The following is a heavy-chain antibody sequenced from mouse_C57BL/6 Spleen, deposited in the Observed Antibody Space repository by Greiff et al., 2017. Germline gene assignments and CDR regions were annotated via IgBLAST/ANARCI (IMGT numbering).Heavy chain of an antibody. V-gene: IGHV1-37*01. D-gene: IGHD2-4*01. Sequence: EVKLQESGPELVKPGASVKISCKASGYSFTGYFMNWVKQSHGKSLEWIGRINPYNGDTFYNQKFKGKATLTVDKSSSTAHRELLSLTSEDFAVYYCARGDLDYDGVFAYWGQGTLVTVSA. CDR2: INPYNGDT. J-gene: IGHJ3*01. CDR1: GYSFTGYF. CDR3: ARGDLDYDGVFAY.